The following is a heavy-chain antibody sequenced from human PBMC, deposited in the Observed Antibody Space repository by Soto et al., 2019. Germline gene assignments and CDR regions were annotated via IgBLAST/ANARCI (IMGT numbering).Heavy chain of an antibody. J-gene: IGHJ5*02. CDR2: IKSKTDGETT. CDR1: GFTFSNAW. CDR3: APPSGSWLDP. D-gene: IGHD3-10*01. Sequence: EVQLVESGGGLVESGGSLRLSCAASGFTFSNAWMSWVRQAPGKGLEWVARIKSKTDGETTEYAVPVKGRFIISRDDSENALYMQMNSLKIEDTAVYYCAPPSGSWLDPWGQGTLVTVSS. V-gene: IGHV3-15*01.